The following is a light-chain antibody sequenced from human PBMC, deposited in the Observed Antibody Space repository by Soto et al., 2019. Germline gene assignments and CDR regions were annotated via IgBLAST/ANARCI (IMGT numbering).Light chain of an antibody. V-gene: IGKV1-9*01. CDR3: LQLDRYPIFT. CDR2: AAS. Sequence: DIQLTQSPSFLSASVGDRVTITCRASQGISTYLAWYQQKPGKAPKLLIYAASTLQSGVPSRFSGSGSETEFTLTISSLQPEDFATYYCLQLDRYPIFTFGPGTKVDVK. J-gene: IGKJ3*01. CDR1: QGISTY.